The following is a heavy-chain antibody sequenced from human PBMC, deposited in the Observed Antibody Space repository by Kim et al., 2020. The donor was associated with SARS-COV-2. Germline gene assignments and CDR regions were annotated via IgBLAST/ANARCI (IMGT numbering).Heavy chain of an antibody. J-gene: IGHJ6*03. CDR3: ARDSYCSSTSCGPGLYYYYYMDV. D-gene: IGHD2-2*01. CDR1: GYTFTSYA. CDR2: INTNTGNP. V-gene: IGHV7-4-1*02. Sequence: ASVKVSCKPSGYTFTSYAMNWVRQSPGQGLEWMGWINTNTGNPTYAQGFTGRFVFSLDTSVSTAYLQISSLKAEDTAVYYCARDSYCSSTSCGPGLYYYYYMDVWGKGTTVTVSS.